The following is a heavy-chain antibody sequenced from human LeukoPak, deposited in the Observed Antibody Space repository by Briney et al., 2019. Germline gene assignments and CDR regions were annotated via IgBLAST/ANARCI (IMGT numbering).Heavy chain of an antibody. CDR2: MNPDGSAI. J-gene: IGHJ3*02. Sequence: GGSLRLSCTASGFSFSGSWMSWVHQLPGKGLEWLADMNPDGSAIVYVDSVKGRFTVSRNNAKNSLYLQMDGLRAEDTAVYYCARDPLNGALDIWGQGTLVTVPS. V-gene: IGHV3-7*01. CDR3: ARDPLNGALDI. CDR1: GFSFSGSW.